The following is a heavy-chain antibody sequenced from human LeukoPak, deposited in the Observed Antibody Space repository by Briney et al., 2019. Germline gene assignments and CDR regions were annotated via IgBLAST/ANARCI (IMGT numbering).Heavy chain of an antibody. CDR1: SYSVRSDYY. Sequence: SETLSLTCTVSSYSVRSDYYWGWIRQTPGKGLEWIASINHSGITYYNPSLKSRVTISVDMSKNQFSLKLSSVTAADTAVYYCARRSSRVRGVISPFDYWGQGTLVTVSS. CDR3: ARRSSRVRGVISPFDY. J-gene: IGHJ4*02. V-gene: IGHV4-38-2*02. CDR2: INHSGIT. D-gene: IGHD3-10*01.